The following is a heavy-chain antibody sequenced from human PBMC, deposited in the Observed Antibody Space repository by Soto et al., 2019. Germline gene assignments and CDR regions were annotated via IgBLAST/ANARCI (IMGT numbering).Heavy chain of an antibody. CDR3: ASPNFRFWQQLDH. V-gene: IGHV1-69*01. CDR1: GGTFSSYA. Sequence: SVKVSCKASGGTFSSYAISWVRQAPGQGLEWMGGIIPIFGTANYAQKFQGRVTITADESTSTAYMELSSLRSEDTAVYYCASPNFRFWQQLDHSGQRTLVTVSS. CDR2: IIPIFGTA. D-gene: IGHD3-3*01. J-gene: IGHJ5*02.